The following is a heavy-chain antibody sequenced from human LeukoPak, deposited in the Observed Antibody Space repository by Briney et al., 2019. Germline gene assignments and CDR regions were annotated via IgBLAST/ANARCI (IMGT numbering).Heavy chain of an antibody. Sequence: GGSLRLSCAASGFTFSSYAMHWVRQAPGKGLEWVAVISYDGSNKYYADSVKGRFTISRDNSKNTLYLQMNSLRAEDTAVYYCARDRGGERDTAMDLWGQGTLVTVSS. J-gene: IGHJ5*02. CDR1: GFTFSSYA. CDR2: ISYDGSNK. D-gene: IGHD5-18*01. CDR3: ARDRGGERDTAMDL. V-gene: IGHV3-30-3*01.